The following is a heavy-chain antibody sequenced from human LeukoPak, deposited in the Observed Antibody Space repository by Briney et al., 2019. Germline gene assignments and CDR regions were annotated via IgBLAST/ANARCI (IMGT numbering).Heavy chain of an antibody. CDR1: GGSISSSSYY. D-gene: IGHD2-21*01. CDR3: ARGHSVVIYPLRDQNWFDP. Sequence: SETLSLTCTVSGGSISSSSYYWSWIRQPPGKGLEWIGEINHSGSTNYNPSLKSRVTISVDTSMNQFSLKLSSVTAADTAVYYCARGHSVVIYPLRDQNWFDPWGQGTLVTVSS. CDR2: INHSGST. V-gene: IGHV4-39*07. J-gene: IGHJ5*02.